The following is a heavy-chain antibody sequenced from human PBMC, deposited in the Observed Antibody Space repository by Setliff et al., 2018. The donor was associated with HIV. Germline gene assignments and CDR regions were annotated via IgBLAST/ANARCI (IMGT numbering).Heavy chain of an antibody. V-gene: IGHV1-18*01. CDR1: GYSFINYG. Sequence: ASVKVSCKASGYSFINYGISWVRQAPGQGPEWMGWISPYTGNTDYAPRLLGRVAMTTDTSTSTAYLELRSLTSDDTAVYYCARARLQGIVTAVGPRDNCLDPWGQGTQVTVSS. CDR2: ISPYTGNT. J-gene: IGHJ5*02. D-gene: IGHD1-26*01. CDR3: ARARLQGIVTAVGPRDNCLDP.